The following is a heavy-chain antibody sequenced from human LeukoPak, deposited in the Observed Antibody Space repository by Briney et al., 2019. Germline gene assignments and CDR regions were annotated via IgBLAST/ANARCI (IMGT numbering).Heavy chain of an antibody. CDR3: ALQPGYCSSASCSHFDF. D-gene: IGHD2-2*01. V-gene: IGHV5-51*01. CDR1: GYKFTNYW. Sequence: GESLKISCKGSGYKFTNYWIVWVRQMPGKGLEWMGIIYPNDSNTRYSPSSQGQVTISVDKSFSTAYLQWNSLKASDTAMYYCALQPGYCSSASCSHFDFWGQGTLVTVSS. CDR2: IYPNDSNT. J-gene: IGHJ4*02.